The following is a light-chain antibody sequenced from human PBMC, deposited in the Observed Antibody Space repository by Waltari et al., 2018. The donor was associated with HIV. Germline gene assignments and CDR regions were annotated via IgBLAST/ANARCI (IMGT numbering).Light chain of an antibody. CDR2: QDS. V-gene: IGLV3-1*01. Sequence: SYELTQPPSVSVSPGQTASITCSGDKLGDKYACWYQQKPGQSTVLVIYQDSKRPSGIPERFSGSNSGNTATLTISGTQAMDEADYYCQAWDSSTGLYVFGTGTKVTVL. CDR3: QAWDSSTGLYV. CDR1: KLGDKY. J-gene: IGLJ1*01.